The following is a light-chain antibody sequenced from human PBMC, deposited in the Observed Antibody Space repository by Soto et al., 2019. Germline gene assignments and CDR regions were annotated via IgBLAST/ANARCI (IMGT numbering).Light chain of an antibody. CDR2: WAS. CDR3: QQYYSAPYT. Sequence: DIVMTQSPDSLAVSLGERDTINCKSSQSISYSSNNKNYLAWYQQRPGQPPKLLIYWASTRESGVPDRFSGSGSGTDFTLTISSLQAEDVAVYFCQQYYSAPYTFGQGTKLEIK. J-gene: IGKJ2*01. V-gene: IGKV4-1*01. CDR1: QSISYSSNNKNY.